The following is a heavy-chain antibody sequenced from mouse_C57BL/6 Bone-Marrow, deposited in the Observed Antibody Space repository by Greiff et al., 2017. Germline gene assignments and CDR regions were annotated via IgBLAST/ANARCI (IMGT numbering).Heavy chain of an antibody. V-gene: IGHV1-15*01. D-gene: IGHD1-1*01. CDR1: GYTFTDYE. CDR2: IDPETGGT. J-gene: IGHJ2*01. Sequence: VQLVESGAELVRPGASVTLSCKASGYTFTDYEMHWVKQTPVHGLEWIGAIDPETGGTAYNQKFKGKAILTADKSSSTAYMELRSLTSEDSAFYYCTSSIYYYGSSYIYWGQGTTLTVSS. CDR3: TSSIYYYGSSYIY.